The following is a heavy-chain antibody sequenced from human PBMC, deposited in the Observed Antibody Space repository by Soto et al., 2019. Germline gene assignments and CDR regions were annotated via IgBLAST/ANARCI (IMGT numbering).Heavy chain of an antibody. CDR1: GGSISGGVHS. D-gene: IGHD6-19*01. J-gene: IGHJ5*02. CDR3: ARGLFSSGWYSYFDP. V-gene: IGHV4-39*01. Sequence: TSETLSLTCTVSGGSISGGVHSWSWIRQPPGKGLEWIGQISQSGFTNYNPSLESRVTLSVDTSKSEFSLHLTSMTAADTALYYCARGLFSSGWYSYFDPWGQGTPVTVSS. CDR2: ISQSGFT.